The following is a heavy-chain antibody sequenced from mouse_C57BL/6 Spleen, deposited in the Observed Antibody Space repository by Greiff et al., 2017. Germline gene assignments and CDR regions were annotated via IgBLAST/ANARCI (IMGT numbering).Heavy chain of an antibody. CDR3: AGGLGRFAY. Sequence: EVQLQQSGPELVKPGASVKISCKASGYTFTDYYMNWVKQSHGKSLEWIGDINPNNGGTSYNQKFKGKATLTVDKSSSTAYMELRSLTSEDSAVYYCAGGLGRFAYWGQGTLVTVS. CDR2: INPNNGGT. D-gene: IGHD3-3*01. J-gene: IGHJ3*01. CDR1: GYTFTDYY. V-gene: IGHV1-26*01.